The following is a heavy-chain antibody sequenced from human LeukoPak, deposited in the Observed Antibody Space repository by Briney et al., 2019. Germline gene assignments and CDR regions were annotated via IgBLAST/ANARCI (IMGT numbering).Heavy chain of an antibody. D-gene: IGHD6-13*01. CDR1: GYTFTSYD. V-gene: IGHV1-8*01. Sequence: GASVKVSCKASGYTFTSYDINWVRQATGQGLEWMGWMNPNSGNTGYAQKFQGRVTMTRNTSISTAYMELSSLRSEDTAVYYCARGTGYSSNWYHYYYGMDVWGQGTTVTVSS. CDR2: MNPNSGNT. CDR3: ARGTGYSSNWYHYYYGMDV. J-gene: IGHJ6*02.